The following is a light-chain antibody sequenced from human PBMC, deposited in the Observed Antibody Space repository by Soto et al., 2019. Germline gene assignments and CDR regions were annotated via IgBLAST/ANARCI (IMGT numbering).Light chain of an antibody. CDR2: GAS. J-gene: IGKJ2*01. CDR1: QSVSSSY. CDR3: QQYGSSPPYT. V-gene: IGKV3-20*01. Sequence: EIVLTQSPGTLSLSPGARATLSCRASQSVSSSYLAWYQQKPGQAPRLLIYGASSRATGITDRFSGSGSGTDFTLTISRLEPDDCAVYYCQQYGSSPPYTFGQGTKLEIK.